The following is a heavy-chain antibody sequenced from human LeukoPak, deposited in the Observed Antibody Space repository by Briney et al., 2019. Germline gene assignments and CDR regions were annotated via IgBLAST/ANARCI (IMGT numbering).Heavy chain of an antibody. V-gene: IGHV4-34*01. CDR3: ARRPGQLVFILRGVWFDP. CDR1: GGSFSGYY. D-gene: IGHD6-13*01. Sequence: SETLSLTCAVYGGSFSGYYWSWIRQPPGKGLEWIGEINHSGSTNYNPSLKSRVTISVDTSKNQFSLKLSSVTAADTAVYYCARRPGQLVFILRGVWFDPWGQGTLVTVSS. CDR2: INHSGST. J-gene: IGHJ5*02.